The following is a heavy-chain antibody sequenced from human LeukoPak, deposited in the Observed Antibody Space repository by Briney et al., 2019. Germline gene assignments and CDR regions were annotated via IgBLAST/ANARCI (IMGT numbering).Heavy chain of an antibody. CDR3: AAGDNDSWSGYYGAPDF. Sequence: SVKVSCKGSGSIFSKSAIQWVRQARGQRLEWIGWIVVGSGSINYAQKLQERITTTRDMSTSTAYMELSSLTSDDTAVYFCAAGDNDSWSGYYGAPDFWGQGTLVTVSS. V-gene: IGHV1-58*02. CDR1: GSIFSKSA. J-gene: IGHJ4*02. D-gene: IGHD3-3*01. CDR2: IVVGSGSI.